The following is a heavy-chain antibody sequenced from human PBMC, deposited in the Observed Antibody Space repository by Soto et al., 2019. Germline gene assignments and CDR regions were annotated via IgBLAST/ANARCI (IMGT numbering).Heavy chain of an antibody. CDR3: ARFSKWLEAFDN. CDR2: INTAKGDI. CDR1: GYTFTTYR. Sequence: QVQLVQSGAEMKKPGASVKVSCKASGYTFTTYRMHWVRQAPGQSLEWMGWINTAKGDIKNSQKFQGRVTITMDTSARTAFMELSSLRFKNTAVYYCARFSKWLEAFDNWGQGTMVTVS. J-gene: IGHJ3*02. D-gene: IGHD6-19*01. V-gene: IGHV1-3*04.